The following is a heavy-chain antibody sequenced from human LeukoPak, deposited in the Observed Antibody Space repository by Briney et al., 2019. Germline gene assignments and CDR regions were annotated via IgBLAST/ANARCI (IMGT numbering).Heavy chain of an antibody. CDR1: GFTCSSYW. D-gene: IGHD3-10*01. CDR2: IKQDGSDN. J-gene: IGHJ3*02. V-gene: IGHV3-7*01. CDR3: AREGVRGVMWAFDI. Sequence: GGSLRLSCAASGFTCSSYWMTWVRQAPGKGLEWVANIKQDGSDNYYVDSVRGRFIISRDNAKNSLYLQMNSLRAEDTAVYYCAREGVRGVMWAFDIWGQGTMVTVSS.